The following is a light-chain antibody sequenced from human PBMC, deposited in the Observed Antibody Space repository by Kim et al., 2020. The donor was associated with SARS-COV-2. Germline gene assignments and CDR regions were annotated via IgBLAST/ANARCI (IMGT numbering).Light chain of an antibody. CDR2: GAS. V-gene: IGKV3-20*01. Sequence: EIVLTQSPGTLSLSPGERATLSCRASQSVANNYLTWYQQKPGQSPRLLIYGASSRATGIPDRFSGSGSGTDFTLTINRLEPEDFAVYYCQQYGGSPPYTFGQGTKLEI. J-gene: IGKJ2*01. CDR3: QQYGGSPPYT. CDR1: QSVANNY.